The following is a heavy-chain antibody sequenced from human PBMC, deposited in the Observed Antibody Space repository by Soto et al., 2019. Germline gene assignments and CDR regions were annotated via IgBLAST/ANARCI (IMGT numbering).Heavy chain of an antibody. V-gene: IGHV1-18*04. D-gene: IGHD3-10*01. CDR1: GYTLTSYG. Sequence: QVQLVQSGAEVKKPGASVKVSCKASGYTLTSYGISWLRQAPGQGLEWMGWISPYNGNTNYAPEFRGRVTMTTDTSKRTAYMELRSLRSDDTAVYYCARDRGDVIVVRGTWFDPWGQGTLVIVSS. CDR2: ISPYNGNT. CDR3: ARDRGDVIVVRGTWFDP. J-gene: IGHJ5*02.